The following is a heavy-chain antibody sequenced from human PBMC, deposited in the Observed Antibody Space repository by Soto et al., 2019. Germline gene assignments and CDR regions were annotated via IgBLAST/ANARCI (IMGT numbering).Heavy chain of an antibody. CDR1: GYTFIDYG. J-gene: IGHJ5*02. Sequence: QVQLVQSGAEVKKPGASVKISCKPSGYTFIDYGIHWLRQAPGQSLGWMGWIHAGNGHTRYSEKLQGRVTITRDTSASTAYVELSSLTSEDTAVYYCARDRDTTTTVWFDPWGQGTLVTVSS. V-gene: IGHV1-3*01. CDR2: IHAGNGHT. D-gene: IGHD4-17*01. CDR3: ARDRDTTTTVWFDP.